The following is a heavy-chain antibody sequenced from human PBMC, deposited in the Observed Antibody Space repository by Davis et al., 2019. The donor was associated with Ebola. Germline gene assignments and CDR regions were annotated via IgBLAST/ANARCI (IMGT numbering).Heavy chain of an antibody. CDR2: MNPNSGNT. V-gene: IGHV1-8*01. Sequence: ASVKVSCKASGYTFTSYDINWVRQATGQGLEWMGWMNPNSGNTGYAQKFQGRVTMTRNTSISTAYMELSSLRSEDTAVYYCARGEIVVVVAATTDYYYYYGMDVWGQGTTVTVSS. D-gene: IGHD2-15*01. CDR3: ARGEIVVVVAATTDYYYYYGMDV. CDR1: GYTFTSYD. J-gene: IGHJ6*02.